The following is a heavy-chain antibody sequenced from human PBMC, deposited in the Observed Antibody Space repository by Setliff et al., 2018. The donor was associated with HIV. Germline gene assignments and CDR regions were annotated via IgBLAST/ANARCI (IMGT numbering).Heavy chain of an antibody. CDR1: GFTFSSYA. V-gene: IGHV3-7*01. D-gene: IGHD2-2*01. J-gene: IGHJ1*01. CDR3: ASPSPYCTTASCPEYFLH. CDR2: IKQDGSEQ. Sequence: GGSLRLSCAASGFTFSSYAMHWVRQAPGKGLEWVASIKQDGSEQYYVDSVKGRFTISRDNAKNSLHLQMNSLGADDTAIYYCASPSPYCTTASCPEYFLHWGQGTLVTVSS.